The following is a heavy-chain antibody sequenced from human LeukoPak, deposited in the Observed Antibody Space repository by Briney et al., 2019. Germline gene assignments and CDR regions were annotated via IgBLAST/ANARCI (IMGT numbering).Heavy chain of an antibody. CDR2: INPSGGST. CDR1: GYTFTSYY. CDR3: ARDLGCRSGGSCFGWFDP. D-gene: IGHD2-15*01. V-gene: IGHV1-46*01. J-gene: IGHJ5*02. Sequence: ASVKVSCKASGYTFTSYYMHWVRQAPGQGLEWMGIINPSGGSTSYAQKFQGRVTMTRDTSTSTVYMELSSLRSEDTAVYYCARDLGCRSGGSCFGWFDPWGQGTLVTVSS.